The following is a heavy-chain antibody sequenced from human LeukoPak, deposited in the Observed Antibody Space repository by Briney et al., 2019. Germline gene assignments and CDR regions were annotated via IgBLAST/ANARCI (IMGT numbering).Heavy chain of an antibody. V-gene: IGHV3-23*01. Sequence: GGSLRLSCAASGLTFSRYAMTWVRQAPGKGLEWVSSIPVSGDPTYYADSVRGRFTVSRDNSKSSLYLQMNSLRAEDTAVYYCADDAYGDSLFDYWGQGTLVTVSS. J-gene: IGHJ4*02. CDR3: ADDAYGDSLFDY. D-gene: IGHD4-17*01. CDR1: GLTFSRYA. CDR2: IPVSGDPT.